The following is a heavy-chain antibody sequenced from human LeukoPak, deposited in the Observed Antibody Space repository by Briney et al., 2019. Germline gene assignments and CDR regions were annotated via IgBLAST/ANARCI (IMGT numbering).Heavy chain of an antibody. CDR1: GFTFSNYA. Sequence: GGSLRLSCAASGFTFSNYAMHWVRQAPGKGLEWVAVISYDGSNKYYADSVKGRFTISRDNSKNTLYLQMNSLRAEDTAVYYCAKTSSGSIDYWGQGTLVTVSS. J-gene: IGHJ4*02. V-gene: IGHV3-30-3*02. CDR3: AKTSSGSIDY. D-gene: IGHD3-10*01. CDR2: ISYDGSNK.